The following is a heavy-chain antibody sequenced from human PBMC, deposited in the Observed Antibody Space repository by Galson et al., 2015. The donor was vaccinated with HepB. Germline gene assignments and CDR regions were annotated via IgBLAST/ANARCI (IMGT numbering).Heavy chain of an antibody. CDR2: IWNDGSNK. Sequence: SLRLSCAASGFTFSTYGMHWVRQAPGKGLEWVAVIWNDGSNKYYADSVKGRFTISRDNSKNMLYLQMNNLRAEDTATYYCAREGLVWLASLEIWGQGTIVTVSS. V-gene: IGHV3-33*01. CDR3: AREGLVWLASLEI. CDR1: GFTFSTYG. J-gene: IGHJ3*02. D-gene: IGHD2-21*01.